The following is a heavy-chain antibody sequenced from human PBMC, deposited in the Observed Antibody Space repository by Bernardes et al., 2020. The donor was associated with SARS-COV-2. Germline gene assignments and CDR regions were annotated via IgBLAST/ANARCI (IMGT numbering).Heavy chain of an antibody. D-gene: IGHD3-16*01. J-gene: IGHJ4*02. CDR2: ISGSGGDT. V-gene: IGHV3-23*01. CDR1: GFTFSSYA. CDR3: AKGNRGDGDYSDY. Sequence: GGSLRLSCAASGFTFSSYAMSWVRQAPGKGLEWVSDISGSGGDTYYADSVKGRFTISRDNSKNTLYLQMNSLRAEDTAVYYCAKGNRGDGDYSDYWGQGTLVTVSS.